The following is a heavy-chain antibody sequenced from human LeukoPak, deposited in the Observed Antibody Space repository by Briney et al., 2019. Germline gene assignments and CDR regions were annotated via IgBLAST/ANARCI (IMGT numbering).Heavy chain of an antibody. Sequence: GGSLRLSCAASGFTFSSYAMSWVRQAPGKGLEWVSAISGSGGSTYYADSVKGRFTISRDNSKDTLYLQMNSLRAEDTAVYYCAKDQEAAMIVVVIKWFDYWGQGTLVTVSS. V-gene: IGHV3-23*01. CDR3: AKDQEAAMIVVVIKWFDY. CDR1: GFTFSSYA. CDR2: ISGSGGST. D-gene: IGHD3-22*01. J-gene: IGHJ4*02.